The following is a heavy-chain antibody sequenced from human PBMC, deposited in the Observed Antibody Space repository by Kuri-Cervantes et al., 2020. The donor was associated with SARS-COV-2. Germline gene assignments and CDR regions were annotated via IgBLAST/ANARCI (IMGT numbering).Heavy chain of an antibody. J-gene: IGHJ6*03. CDR2: ISSSSSTI. CDR1: GFTFSSYS. V-gene: IGHV3-48*01. CDR3: AKLIWGSYYYYMDV. Sequence: GESLKISCAASGFTFSSYSMNWVRQAPGKGLEWVSYISSSSSTIYYADSVKGRFTISRDNAKNSLYLQMNGLRAEDTAVYYCAKLIWGSYYYYMDVWGKGTTVTVSS. D-gene: IGHD7-27*01.